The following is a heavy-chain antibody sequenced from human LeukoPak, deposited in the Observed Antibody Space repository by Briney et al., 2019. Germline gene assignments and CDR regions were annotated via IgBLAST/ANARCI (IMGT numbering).Heavy chain of an antibody. Sequence: SQTLSLTCTVSGGSISSGDYYWSWIRQPPGKGLEWIGYIYYSGSTYYNPSLKSRVTISVDTSKNQFSLKLSSVTAADTAVYYCDRDRNYYDSRGWYFDYWGQGTLVTVSS. CDR3: DRDRNYYDSRGWYFDY. V-gene: IGHV4-30-4*08. D-gene: IGHD3-22*01. CDR1: GGSISSGDYY. CDR2: IYYSGST. J-gene: IGHJ4*02.